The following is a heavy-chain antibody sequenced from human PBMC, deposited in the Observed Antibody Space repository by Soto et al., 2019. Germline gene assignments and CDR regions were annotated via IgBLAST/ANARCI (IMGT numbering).Heavy chain of an antibody. CDR3: ARQGFGDLHGLVDV. CDR1: GDSITSDKW. D-gene: IGHD3-10*01. Sequence: SETLSLTCPVSGDSITSDKWWSWIRQPPGKGLQWIGEIYHSGSSKYNPSLKSRVIISVDKSKNQFSLKVSSVTAADTALYFCARQGFGDLHGLVDVWGQGTTVTVSS. V-gene: IGHV4-4*02. CDR2: IYHSGSS. J-gene: IGHJ6*02.